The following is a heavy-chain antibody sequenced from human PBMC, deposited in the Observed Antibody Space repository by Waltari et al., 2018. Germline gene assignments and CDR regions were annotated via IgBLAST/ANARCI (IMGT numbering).Heavy chain of an antibody. CDR1: GFTVSSNY. CDR3: ARGRDYDSSGDPFGH. D-gene: IGHD3-22*01. Sequence: EVQLVESGGGLIQPGGSLRLSCAASGFTVSSNYMSWVRQAPGKGLEWVSVIYSGGSTYDADSGKGRFTISRDNSKNTLYLQMNSLRAEDTAVYYCARGRDYDSSGDPFGHWGQGTLVTVSS. V-gene: IGHV3-53*01. J-gene: IGHJ1*01. CDR2: IYSGGST.